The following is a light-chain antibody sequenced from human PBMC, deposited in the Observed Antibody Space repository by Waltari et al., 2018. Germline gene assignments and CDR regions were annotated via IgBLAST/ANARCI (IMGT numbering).Light chain of an antibody. V-gene: IGKV3-11*01. Sequence: EIVLTQSPATLSLSPGERATLSCKARQTISSYLAWYQHKLGQAPRRLICDACNRATGIPARFSGSGSGTDFTLTISGLEPEDFAVYYCQQRSKWPPTFGGGTKVEIK. CDR3: QQRSKWPPT. CDR2: DAC. J-gene: IGKJ4*01. CDR1: QTISSY.